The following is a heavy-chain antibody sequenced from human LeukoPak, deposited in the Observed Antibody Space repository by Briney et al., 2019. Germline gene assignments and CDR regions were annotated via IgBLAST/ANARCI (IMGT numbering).Heavy chain of an antibody. CDR1: GFTFSDYA. V-gene: IGHV3-23*01. J-gene: IGHJ4*02. CDR2: LSGSGAGT. Sequence: PGGSLRLSCAASGFTFSDYALGWVRQASGRGLEGVATLSGSGAGTYYSDSVQGRFTISRDNSKRTLFLQMNSLRAEDTAFYYCAKAELGVDTFFDYWGQGTLVTVSS. CDR3: AKAELGVDTFFDY. D-gene: IGHD5-18*01.